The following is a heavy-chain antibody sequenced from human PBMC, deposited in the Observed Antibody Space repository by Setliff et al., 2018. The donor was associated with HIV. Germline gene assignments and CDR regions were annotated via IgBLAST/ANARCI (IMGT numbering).Heavy chain of an antibody. CDR2: IYYSGST. CDR1: GESFSGYY. J-gene: IGHJ5*02. Sequence: SETLSLTCAVYGESFSGYYWNWIRQPPGKGLEWIGSIYYSGSTYYNPSLKSRVTISVDTSKNQFSLKLSSVTAADAAVYYCASRVYYYDSSGYLREEGFDPWGQGTLVTVSS. D-gene: IGHD3-22*01. V-gene: IGHV4-34*01. CDR3: ASRVYYYDSSGYLREEGFDP.